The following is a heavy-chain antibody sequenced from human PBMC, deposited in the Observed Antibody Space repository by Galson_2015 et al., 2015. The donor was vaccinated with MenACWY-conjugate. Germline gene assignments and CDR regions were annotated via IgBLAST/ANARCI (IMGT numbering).Heavy chain of an antibody. D-gene: IGHD1-26*01. CDR3: ARDMGSVGDV. CDR1: EVTLNVYT. CDR2: IIPILGMT. Sequence: SVKVSCKASEVTLNVYTISWVRQAPGEGLEWVGRIIPILGMTNYGQRLQGRVTMTADKSTSTAYMELSSLRSEDTAVYYCARDMGSVGDVWGQGTTVTVSS. V-gene: IGHV1-69*04. J-gene: IGHJ6*02.